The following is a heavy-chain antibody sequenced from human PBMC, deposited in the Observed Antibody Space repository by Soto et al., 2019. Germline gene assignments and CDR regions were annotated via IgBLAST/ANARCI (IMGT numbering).Heavy chain of an antibody. CDR2: IRSNVNNYAT. CDR1: GFTFSASA. CDR3: TSSKAGFPHY. Sequence: GGSLRLSCVAPGFTFSASALHWVRQVPGKGLEWVGRIRSNVNNYATAYAASVEGRFTISRYDSNNTAYLQMSSLTTEDTAIYYCTSSKAGFPHYWGQGTLVTVSS. J-gene: IGHJ4*02. D-gene: IGHD6-19*01. V-gene: IGHV3-73*01.